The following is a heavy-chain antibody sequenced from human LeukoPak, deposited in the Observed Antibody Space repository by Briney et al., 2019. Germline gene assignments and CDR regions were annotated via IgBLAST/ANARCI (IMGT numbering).Heavy chain of an antibody. CDR2: IDWDNDK. Sequence: SGPTLVNPTQTLTLTCTFSGFSLSTSGMCVSWIRQPPGKALEWLARIDWDNDKYYSTSLKTRLTISKDTSKNQVVLTMTNMDSVDTATYYCARTPADSRSWYVAFDIWGQGTMVTVSS. CDR1: GFSLSTSGMC. V-gene: IGHV2-70*11. D-gene: IGHD6-13*01. CDR3: ARTPADSRSWYVAFDI. J-gene: IGHJ3*02.